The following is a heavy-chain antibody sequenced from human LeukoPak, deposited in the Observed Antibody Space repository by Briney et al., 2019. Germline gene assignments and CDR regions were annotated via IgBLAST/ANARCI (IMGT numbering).Heavy chain of an antibody. CDR1: GYTFTSYD. V-gene: IGHV1-2*02. CDR2: INPNSGGT. J-gene: IGHJ3*02. Sequence: ASVKVSCKASGYTFTSYDINWVRQATGQGLEWMGWINPNSGGTNYAQKFQGRVTMTRDTSISTAYMELSRLRSDDTAVYYCARDVVGGYSGYDYGAFDIWGQGTMVTVSS. CDR3: ARDVVGGYSGYDYGAFDI. D-gene: IGHD5-12*01.